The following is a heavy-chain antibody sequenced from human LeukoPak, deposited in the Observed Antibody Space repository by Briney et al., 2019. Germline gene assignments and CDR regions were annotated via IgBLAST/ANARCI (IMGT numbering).Heavy chain of an antibody. CDR2: INPNSGGT. V-gene: IGHV1-2*02. D-gene: IGHD6-13*01. CDR1: GYTFTGYY. Sequence: ASMKVSCKASGYTFTGYYMHWVRQAPGQGLEWMGWINPNSGGTNYAQKFQGRVTMTRDTSISTAYMELSRLRSDDTAVYYCARDGHSSSWYYYYYYYMDVWGKGTTVTVSS. J-gene: IGHJ6*03. CDR3: ARDGHSSSWYYYYYYYMDV.